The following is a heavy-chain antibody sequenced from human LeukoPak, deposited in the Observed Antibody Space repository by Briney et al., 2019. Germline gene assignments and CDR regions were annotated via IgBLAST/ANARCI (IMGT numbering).Heavy chain of an antibody. Sequence: ASVKVSCKASGYTFTSYYMHWVRQAPGQGVEWMGLINPSGCSTSYAQKFQGRVTMTRDTSTSTVYMELSSLRSEDTAVYYCARAGYYYDSSGPNLGTFDIWGQGTMVTVSS. J-gene: IGHJ3*02. CDR1: GYTFTSYY. CDR3: ARAGYYYDSSGPNLGTFDI. CDR2: INPSGCST. V-gene: IGHV1-46*01. D-gene: IGHD3-22*01.